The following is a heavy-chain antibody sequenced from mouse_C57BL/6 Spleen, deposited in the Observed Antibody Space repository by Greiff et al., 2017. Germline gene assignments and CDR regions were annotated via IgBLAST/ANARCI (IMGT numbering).Heavy chain of an antibody. CDR3: ARDDGYYVVWAY. CDR1: GFTFSSYA. J-gene: IGHJ3*01. CDR2: ISDGGSYT. D-gene: IGHD2-3*01. Sequence: EVQRVESGGGLVKPGGSLKLSCAASGFTFSSYAMSWVRQTPEKRLEWVATISDGGSYTYYPDNVKGRFTISRDNAKNNLYLQMSHLKSEDTAMYYCARDDGYYVVWAYWGQGTLVTVSA. V-gene: IGHV5-4*01.